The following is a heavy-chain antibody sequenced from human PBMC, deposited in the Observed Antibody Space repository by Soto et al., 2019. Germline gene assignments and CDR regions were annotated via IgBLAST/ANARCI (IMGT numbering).Heavy chain of an antibody. V-gene: IGHV1-18*01. J-gene: IGHJ1*01. CDR1: GYTFTSYV. CDR3: ARDHDDRKRLPY. Sequence: GAAVKLCCKACGYTFTSYVISWVRQAPGQDHEWMGCISAYNGNTNSAQKLQGRLTMTTXAXXSXXXMXLXXLTXAXTAVYYCARDHDDRKRLPYRGQGTPVTVSA. D-gene: IGHD3-16*01. CDR2: ISAYNGNT.